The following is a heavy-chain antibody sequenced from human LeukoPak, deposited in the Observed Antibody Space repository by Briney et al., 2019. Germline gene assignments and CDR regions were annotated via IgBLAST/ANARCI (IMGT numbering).Heavy chain of an antibody. J-gene: IGHJ4*02. CDR1: GFTLSSHG. D-gene: IGHD3-22*01. V-gene: IGHV3-33*01. CDR3: ATSADSSGND. CDR2: IWYDGSTK. Sequence: GGSLRLSCAASGFTLSSHGMHWVRQAPGRGLEWVAVIWYDGSTKYYAGSVKGRFTISRDNSKNTLSLQMNSLRAEDTAVYYCATSADSSGNDWGQGTLVTVSS.